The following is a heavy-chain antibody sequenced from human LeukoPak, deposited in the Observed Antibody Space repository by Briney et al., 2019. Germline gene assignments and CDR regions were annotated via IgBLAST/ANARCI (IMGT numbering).Heavy chain of an antibody. J-gene: IGHJ4*02. CDR3: ARGGPVGAVTLDY. CDR1: GGTFSSYA. CDR2: INPSGGST. Sequence: ASVKVSCKASGGTFSSYAISWVRQVPGQGLQWMGMINPSGGSTRYPQNFQGRVTMTRDTSTSTVDMELSTLRSEDTAVYYCARGGPVGAVTLDYWGQGTLVTVSS. D-gene: IGHD1-26*01. V-gene: IGHV1-46*01.